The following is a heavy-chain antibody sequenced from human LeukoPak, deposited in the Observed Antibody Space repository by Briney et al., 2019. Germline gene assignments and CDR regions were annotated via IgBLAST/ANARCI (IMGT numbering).Heavy chain of an antibody. CDR2: IRYDGSNK. CDR1: GFTFSSYG. D-gene: IGHD3-10*01. CDR3: AKDNLYYYGSGSYIFDY. J-gene: IGHJ4*02. V-gene: IGHV3-30*02. Sequence: GGSLRLSCAASGFTFSSYGMHWVRQAPGKGLEWMTFIRYDGSNKYYADSVKGRFTISRDNSKNTLYLQMNSLRAEDTAVYYCAKDNLYYYGSGSYIFDYWGQGTLVTVSS.